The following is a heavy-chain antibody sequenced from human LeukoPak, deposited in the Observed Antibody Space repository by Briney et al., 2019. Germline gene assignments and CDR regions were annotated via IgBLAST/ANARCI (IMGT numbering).Heavy chain of an antibody. D-gene: IGHD6-19*01. CDR1: GGSISSYY. V-gene: IGHV4-59*01. J-gene: IGHJ3*02. CDR2: IYYSGST. CDR3: ARDGGQTVVGPDAFDI. Sequence: SETLSLTCTVSGGSISSYYWSWIRQPPGKGLEWIGYIYYSGSTNYNPSLKSRVTISVDTSKNQFSLKLSSVTAADTAVYYCARDGGQTVVGPDAFDIWGQGTMVTVSS.